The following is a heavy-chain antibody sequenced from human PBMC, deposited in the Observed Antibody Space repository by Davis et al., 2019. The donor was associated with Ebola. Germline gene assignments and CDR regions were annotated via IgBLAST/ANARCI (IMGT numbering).Heavy chain of an antibody. J-gene: IGHJ4*02. D-gene: IGHD2-15*01. Sequence: GESLKISCAASGFTFSSYGMHWVRQAPGKGLEWVAFIRYDGSNKYYADSVKGRFTISRDNSKNTLYLQMNSLRAEDTAVYFCVRLLNIDYWGQGTLVIVSS. CDR1: GFTFSSYG. CDR3: VRLLNIDY. V-gene: IGHV3-30*02. CDR2: IRYDGSNK.